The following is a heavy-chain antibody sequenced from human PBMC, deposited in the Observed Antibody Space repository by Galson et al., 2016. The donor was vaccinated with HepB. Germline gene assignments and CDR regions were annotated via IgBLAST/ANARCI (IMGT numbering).Heavy chain of an antibody. Sequence: SLRLSCAASGFTFNSYGMHWVRQAPGTGLEWVALIWYARNNKYYADSVKGRFTISRDISKNTLYLQMNSLGAEDTAVYYCARHRYGDYLDYWGQGTLVTVSS. V-gene: IGHV3-33*01. CDR2: IWYARNNK. CDR1: GFTFNSYG. J-gene: IGHJ4*02. D-gene: IGHD3-16*02. CDR3: ARHRYGDYLDY.